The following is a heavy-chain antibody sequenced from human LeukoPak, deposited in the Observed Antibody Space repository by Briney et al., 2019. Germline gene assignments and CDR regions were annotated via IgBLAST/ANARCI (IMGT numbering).Heavy chain of an antibody. CDR2: IYTSGST. D-gene: IGHD2-2*01. Sequence: SETLSLTCTVSGGSISSYYWSWIRQPAGKGLEWIERIYTSGSTNYNPSLKSRVTMSVDTSKNQFSLKLSSVTAADTAVYYCAKEDIVVVPAAMGGYYYYYMDVWGKGTTVTVSS. V-gene: IGHV4-4*07. J-gene: IGHJ6*03. CDR1: GGSISSYY. CDR3: AKEDIVVVPAAMGGYYYYYMDV.